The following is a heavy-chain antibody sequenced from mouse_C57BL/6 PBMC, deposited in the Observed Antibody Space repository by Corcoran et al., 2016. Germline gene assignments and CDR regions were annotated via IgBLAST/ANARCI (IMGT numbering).Heavy chain of an antibody. CDR3: ARNYYGSSYNFDY. J-gene: IGHJ2*01. CDR1: GYSFTSYY. Sequence: QVQLQQSGPEQVKPGASVKISCKASGYSFTSYYIHWVKQRPGQGLEWIGWIYPGSGNTKYNEKFKGKATLTADTSSSTAYMQLSSLTSEDSAVYYCARNYYGSSYNFDYWGQGTTLTVSS. V-gene: IGHV1-66*01. CDR2: IYPGSGNT. D-gene: IGHD1-1*01.